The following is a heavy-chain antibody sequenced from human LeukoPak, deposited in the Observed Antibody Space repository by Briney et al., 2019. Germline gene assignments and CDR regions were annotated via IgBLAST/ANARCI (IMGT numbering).Heavy chain of an antibody. CDR2: INPNSGGT. Sequence: ASVKVSCKASGYTFTSYYMHWVRQAPGQGLEWMGWINPNSGGTNYAQKFQGRVTMTRDTSISTAYMELSRLRSDDTAVYYCARVTIKAPDSGGSDYWGQGTLVTVSS. V-gene: IGHV1-2*02. CDR1: GYTFTSYY. D-gene: IGHD2-15*01. J-gene: IGHJ4*02. CDR3: ARVTIKAPDSGGSDY.